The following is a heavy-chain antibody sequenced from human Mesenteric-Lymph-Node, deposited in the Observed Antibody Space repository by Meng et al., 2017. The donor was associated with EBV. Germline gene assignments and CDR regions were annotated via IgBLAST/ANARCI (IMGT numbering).Heavy chain of an antibody. CDR1: SGSISNSNW. D-gene: IGHD3-16*02. Sequence: QLQLKESGPGLVKPSGTLSLTCAVSSGSISNSNWWSWVRQPPGKGLQWIGEIFHSGGTNYNPSLKSRVTISVDKSKNQFSLKVNSLTAADTAVYYCARITFGGAIGDWGQGTLVTVSS. V-gene: IGHV4-4*02. J-gene: IGHJ4*02. CDR3: ARITFGGAIGD. CDR2: IFHSGGT.